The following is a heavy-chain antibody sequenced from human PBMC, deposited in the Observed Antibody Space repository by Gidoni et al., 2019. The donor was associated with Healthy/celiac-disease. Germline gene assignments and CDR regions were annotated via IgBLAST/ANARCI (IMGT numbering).Heavy chain of an antibody. D-gene: IGHD6-13*01. Sequence: AASGFTFSSYSMNWVRQAPGKGLEWVSSISSSSCYIYYADSVKGRFTISRDNAKNSLYLQMNSLRAEDTAVYYCARDSRTAAAGFPRYFDLWGRGTLVTVSS. CDR1: GFTFSSYS. J-gene: IGHJ2*01. V-gene: IGHV3-21*06. CDR2: ISSSSCYI. CDR3: ARDSRTAAAGFPRYFDL.